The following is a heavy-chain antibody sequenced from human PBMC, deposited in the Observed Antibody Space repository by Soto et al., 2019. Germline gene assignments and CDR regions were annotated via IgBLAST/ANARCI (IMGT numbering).Heavy chain of an antibody. V-gene: IGHV4-59*01. Sequence: SETLSLTCTVSGGSISSYYWSWIRQPPGKGLEWIGYIYYSGSTNYNPSLKSRVTISVDTSKNQFSLNLSSVTAADTAVYYCARHDYITGVFIDYWGQGTLVTVSS. CDR1: GGSISSYY. CDR3: ARHDYITGVFIDY. D-gene: IGHD4-4*01. J-gene: IGHJ4*02. CDR2: IYYSGST.